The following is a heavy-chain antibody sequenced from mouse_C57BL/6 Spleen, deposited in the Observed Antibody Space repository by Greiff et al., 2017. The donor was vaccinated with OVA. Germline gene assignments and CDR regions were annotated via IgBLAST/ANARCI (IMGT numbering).Heavy chain of an antibody. Sequence: EVHLVESGGDLVKPGGSLKLSCAASGFTFSSYGMSWVRQTPDKRLEWVATISSGGSYTYYPDSVKGRFTISRDNAKNTLYLQMSSLKSEDTAMYYCARYGNFPYYFDYWGQGTTLTVSS. D-gene: IGHD2-1*01. CDR3: ARYGNFPYYFDY. J-gene: IGHJ2*01. CDR1: GFTFSSYG. V-gene: IGHV5-6*01. CDR2: ISSGGSYT.